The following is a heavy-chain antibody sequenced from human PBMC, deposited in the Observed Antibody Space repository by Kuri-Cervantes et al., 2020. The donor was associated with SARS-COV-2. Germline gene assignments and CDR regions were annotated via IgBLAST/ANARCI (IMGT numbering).Heavy chain of an antibody. Sequence: SCKASGGTFSSYAMSWVRQAPGKGLEWVSAISGSGGSTYYADSVKGRFTISRDNSKNTLYLQMNSLRAEDTAVYYCAKDLGRPNWFDPWGQGTLVTVSS. CDR3: AKDLGRPNWFDP. CDR1: GGTFSSYA. J-gene: IGHJ5*02. V-gene: IGHV3-23*01. CDR2: ISGSGGST.